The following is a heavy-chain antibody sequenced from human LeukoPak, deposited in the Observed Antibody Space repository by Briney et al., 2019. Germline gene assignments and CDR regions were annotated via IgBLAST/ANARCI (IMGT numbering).Heavy chain of an antibody. CDR2: ISGSGGST. CDR1: GFTFSSYA. Sequence: TGGSLRLSCAASGFTFSSYAMSWVRQAPGKGLEWVSAISGSGGSTYYADSVKGRFTISRDNSKNTLYLQMNSLRAEDTAVYYCAKRGYSSSWSYYYYYMDVWGKGTTVTVSS. J-gene: IGHJ6*03. CDR3: AKRGYSSSWSYYYYYMDV. V-gene: IGHV3-23*01. D-gene: IGHD6-13*01.